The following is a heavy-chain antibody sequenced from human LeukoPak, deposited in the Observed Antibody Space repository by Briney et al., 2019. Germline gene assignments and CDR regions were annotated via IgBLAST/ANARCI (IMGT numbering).Heavy chain of an antibody. V-gene: IGHV3-33*01. CDR2: IWYDGSNK. D-gene: IGHD2-15*01. Sequence: GGSLRLSCAASGFTFSSYGMHWVRQAPRKGLEWVAVIWYDGSNKYYADSVKGRFTISRDNSKKTLCLQMNSLRAEDTAVYYCARDAFEVVVRTESAGYGMDVWGQGTTVTVSS. CDR1: GFTFSSYG. CDR3: ARDAFEVVVRTESAGYGMDV. J-gene: IGHJ6*02.